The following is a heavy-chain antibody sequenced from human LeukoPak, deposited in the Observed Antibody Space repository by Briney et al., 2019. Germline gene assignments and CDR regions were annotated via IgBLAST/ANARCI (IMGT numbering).Heavy chain of an antibody. D-gene: IGHD3-10*01. CDR1: GGSIRSSYYY. Sequence: PSETLSLTCTVSGGSIRSSYYYWGWIRQPPGKGLEWIGSIYDSGSTYYNPSLKSRVTISVDTSKNQFSLKLSSVTAADTAVYYCARRTLWFGEFDYWGQGTLVTVPS. CDR3: ARRTLWFGEFDY. CDR2: IYDSGST. J-gene: IGHJ4*02. V-gene: IGHV4-39*01.